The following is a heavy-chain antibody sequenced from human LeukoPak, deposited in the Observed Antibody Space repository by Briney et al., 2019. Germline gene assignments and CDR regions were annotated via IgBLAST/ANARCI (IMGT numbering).Heavy chain of an antibody. V-gene: IGHV1-2*02. J-gene: IGHJ6*04. Sequence: ASVKVSCKASGYTFTGYYMHWVRQAPGQGLEWMGWINPNSGGTNYAQKFQGRVTMTRDTSISTAHMELSRLRSDDTAVYYCARDQDFALPLDVWGKGTTVTVSS. CDR3: ARDQDFALPLDV. CDR1: GYTFTGYY. CDR2: INPNSGGT. D-gene: IGHD2-15*01.